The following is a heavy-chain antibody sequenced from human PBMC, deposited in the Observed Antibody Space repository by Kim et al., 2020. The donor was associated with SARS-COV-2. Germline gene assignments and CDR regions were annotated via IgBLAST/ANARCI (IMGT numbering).Heavy chain of an antibody. J-gene: IGHJ6*02. Sequence: GGSLRLSCAASGFTFSSYWMSWVRQAPGKGLEWVANIKQDGSEKYYVDSVKGRFTISRDNAKNSLYLQMNSLRAEDTAVYYCAREEGFGYFNYYYGMDVWGQGTTVTVSS. D-gene: IGHD3-10*01. CDR1: GFTFSSYW. CDR2: IKQDGSEK. V-gene: IGHV3-7*01. CDR3: AREEGFGYFNYYYGMDV.